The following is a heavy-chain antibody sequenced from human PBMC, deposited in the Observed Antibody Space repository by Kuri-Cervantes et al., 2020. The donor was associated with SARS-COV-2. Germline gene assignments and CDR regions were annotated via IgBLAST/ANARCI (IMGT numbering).Heavy chain of an antibody. Sequence: GGSLRLSCAASGFTFSSYWMSWVRQAPGKGLEWVANIKQDGSEKYYVDSVKGRFTISRDNAKNSLYLQMNSLRAEDTAVYYCARDSVGYDFWSGYSAGKQYYYYYYMDVWGKGTTVTVSS. CDR2: IKQDGSEK. J-gene: IGHJ6*03. V-gene: IGHV3-7*01. CDR3: ARDSVGYDFWSGYSAGKQYYYYYYMDV. D-gene: IGHD3-3*01. CDR1: GFTFSSYW.